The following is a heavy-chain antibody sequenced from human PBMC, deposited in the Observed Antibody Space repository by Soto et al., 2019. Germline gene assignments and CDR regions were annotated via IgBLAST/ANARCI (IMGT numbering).Heavy chain of an antibody. CDR2: ISGGGGSA. CDR3: VKGGCSGGRCYPLEY. D-gene: IGHD2-15*01. V-gene: IGHV3-23*01. CDR1: GFTFSGYA. Sequence: EVQLLESGGGLVQPGGSLTLSCAASGFTFSGYAMSWVRQAPGKRLEWVSTISGGGGSAYYTDSVKGRFTISRDNSKNTLSLRMKSLRAEDTAVYYCVKGGCSGGRCYPLEYWGQGTLVTVSS. J-gene: IGHJ4*02.